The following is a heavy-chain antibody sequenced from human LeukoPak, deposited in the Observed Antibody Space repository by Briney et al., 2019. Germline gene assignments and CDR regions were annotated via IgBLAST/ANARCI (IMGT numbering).Heavy chain of an antibody. V-gene: IGHV3-48*03. Sequence: GGSLRLSCAASGFTFSSYEMNWVRQAPGKGLEWVSYISSSGSTIYYADSVKGRFTISRDNAKNSLYLQMNSLRAEDTAVYYCARGGYSYDYAGYYYYYMDVWGKGTTVTVSS. J-gene: IGHJ6*03. D-gene: IGHD5-18*01. CDR2: ISSSGSTI. CDR3: ARGGYSYDYAGYYYYYMDV. CDR1: GFTFSSYE.